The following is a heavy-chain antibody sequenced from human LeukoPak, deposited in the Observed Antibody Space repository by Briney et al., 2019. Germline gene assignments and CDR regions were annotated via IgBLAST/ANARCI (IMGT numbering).Heavy chain of an antibody. D-gene: IGHD2-15*01. Sequence: SETLSLTCTVSGGSISSSSYYWGWIRQPPGKGLEWIGSIYYSGSTYYNPSLKSRVTISVDTSKNQFSLRLSSVTAADTAVYYCAEGCSGGSCYSVFLFWGQGTLVTVSS. V-gene: IGHV4-39*01. CDR2: IYYSGST. CDR1: GGSISSSSYY. J-gene: IGHJ4*02. CDR3: AEGCSGGSCYSVFLF.